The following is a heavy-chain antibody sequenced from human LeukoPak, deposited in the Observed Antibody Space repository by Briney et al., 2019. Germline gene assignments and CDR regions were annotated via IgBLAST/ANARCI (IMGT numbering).Heavy chain of an antibody. D-gene: IGHD3-22*01. CDR1: GGSISSYS. CDR3: ARLHYYDNSGYWFFDY. V-gene: IGHV4-4*07. J-gene: IGHJ4*02. Sequence: SETLSLTCSVSGGSISSYSWSWIRQPAVKGLEWIGRMYTSGSTKYNPSLKSRVTMSVDTSKNQFSLKLSSVTAADTAVYYCARLHYYDNSGYWFFDYWGQGTLVTVSS. CDR2: MYTSGST.